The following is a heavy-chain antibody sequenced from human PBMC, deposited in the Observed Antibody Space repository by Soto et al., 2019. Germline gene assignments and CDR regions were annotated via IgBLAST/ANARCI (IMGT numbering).Heavy chain of an antibody. Sequence: SVKVSCKASGFTFSNSAIQWMRQARGEGLEWIGWIVVGSGNTNYAQKIQERVTIIRDMSTSTSYMELSSLTSEDTAVYHCATGFNPFGAYDYWGQGTLGTV. D-gene: IGHD4-17*01. CDR3: ATGFNPFGAYDY. CDR2: IVVGSGNT. J-gene: IGHJ4*02. CDR1: GFTFSNSA. V-gene: IGHV1-58*02.